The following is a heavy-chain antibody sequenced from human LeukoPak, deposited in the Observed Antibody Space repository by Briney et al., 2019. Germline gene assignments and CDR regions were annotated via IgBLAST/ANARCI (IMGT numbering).Heavy chain of an antibody. D-gene: IGHD3-3*01. CDR1: GFTFSSYD. CDR3: ARAPRGYYDFWSGNEYFQH. Sequence: GGSLRLSCAASGFTFSSYDMHWVREATGKGLEWVSAIGTAGDTYYPGSVKGRFTISRENAKNSLYLQMNSLRAGDTAVYYCARAPRGYYDFWSGNEYFQHWGQGTLVTVSS. CDR2: IGTAGDT. V-gene: IGHV3-13*01. J-gene: IGHJ1*01.